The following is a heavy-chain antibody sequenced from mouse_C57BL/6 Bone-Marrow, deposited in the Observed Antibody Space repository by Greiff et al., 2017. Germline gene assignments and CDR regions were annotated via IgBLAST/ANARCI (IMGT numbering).Heavy chain of an antibody. D-gene: IGHD1-1*01. CDR1: GYTFTSYW. Sequence: QVQLKQPGTELVKPGASVKLSCKASGYTFTSYWMHWVKQRPGQGLEWIGNINPSNGGTNYNEKFKSKATLTVDKSSSTAYMQLSSLTSEDSAVYYCARGLASYYCGSSGWYYAMDYWGQGTSVTVSS. CDR3: ARGLASYYCGSSGWYYAMDY. J-gene: IGHJ4*01. V-gene: IGHV1-53*01. CDR2: INPSNGGT.